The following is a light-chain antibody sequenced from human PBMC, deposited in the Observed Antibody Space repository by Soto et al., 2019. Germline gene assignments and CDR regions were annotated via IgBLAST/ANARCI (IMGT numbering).Light chain of an antibody. V-gene: IGKV4-1*01. Sequence: DIVMTQSPDSLAVSLGERATINCKSSQSVLYSSNNKNYLAWYQQKPGQPPKLLIYWASTRESGVPDRFSGSGSGTDFTLTISSLQAEDVAVYDCQQYNRPWTFGQGTNVEIK. CDR2: WAS. J-gene: IGKJ1*01. CDR3: QQYNRPWT. CDR1: QSVLYSSNNKNY.